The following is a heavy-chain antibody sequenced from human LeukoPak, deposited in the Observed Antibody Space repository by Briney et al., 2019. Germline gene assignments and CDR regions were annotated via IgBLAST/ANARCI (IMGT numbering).Heavy chain of an antibody. V-gene: IGHV1-46*01. CDR1: GYTFTSYY. CDR2: INPSGGST. Sequence: ASVKVSCKASGYTFTSYYMHWVQQAPGQGLEWVGIINPSGGSTSYAQKFQGRVTMTRDMSTSTVYMELSSLRSEDTAVYYCARDLSVNSPRRGWVYGDYAGDYYFDYWGQGTLVTVSS. J-gene: IGHJ4*02. CDR3: ARDLSVNSPRRGWVYGDYAGDYYFDY. D-gene: IGHD4-17*01.